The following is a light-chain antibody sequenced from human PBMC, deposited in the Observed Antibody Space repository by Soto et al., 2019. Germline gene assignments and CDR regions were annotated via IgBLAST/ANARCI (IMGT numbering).Light chain of an antibody. J-gene: IGLJ1*01. V-gene: IGLV2-23*01. CDR1: SSDVGSSNL. CDR2: EGS. CDR3: CSFARSSTSYV. Sequence: QSALTQPGSVSGSPGQSITISCTGTSSDVGSSNLVSWYQQHPGKAPKLIIYEGSRRPSGVSGRFSGSMSGNTASLTISGLQAEDEADYYCCSFARSSTSYVFGTGTKVTVL.